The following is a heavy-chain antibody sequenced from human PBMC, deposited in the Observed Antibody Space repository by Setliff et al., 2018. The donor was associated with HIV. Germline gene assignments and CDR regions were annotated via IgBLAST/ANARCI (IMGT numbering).Heavy chain of an antibody. CDR1: GYTFSNYG. Sequence: EASVKVSCKASGYTFSNYGFSWVRKAPGQGLEWMGWISGFNGGTNSAQKFRDRVTLTTDTSTTTAYMELRSLKSDDTAVYYCARGGGYSGYDGTLDYWGQGTQVTVSS. CDR3: ARGGGYSGYDGTLDY. V-gene: IGHV1-18*01. CDR2: ISGFNGGT. D-gene: IGHD5-12*01. J-gene: IGHJ4*02.